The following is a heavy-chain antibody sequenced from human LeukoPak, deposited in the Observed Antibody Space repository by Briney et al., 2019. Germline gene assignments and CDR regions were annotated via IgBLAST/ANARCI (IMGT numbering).Heavy chain of an antibody. CDR2: TKPDGTAE. CDR1: GFTFNYYC. CDR3: ARDGGLHTNFDY. V-gene: IGHV3-7*01. J-gene: IGHJ4*02. Sequence: GGSLRLSCAASGFTFNYYCMSWVRQAPGKGLEWVANTKPDGTAEYYADSVRGRFTTSRDNANNFLYLQMNSLRGEDTAVYYCARDGGLHTNFDYWGQGTLVTVSS. D-gene: IGHD2-15*01.